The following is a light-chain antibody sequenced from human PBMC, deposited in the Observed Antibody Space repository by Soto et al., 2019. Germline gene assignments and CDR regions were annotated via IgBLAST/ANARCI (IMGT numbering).Light chain of an antibody. CDR1: QSVSSSY. CDR2: GAS. V-gene: IGKV3-20*01. J-gene: IGKJ1*01. CDR3: QQYNNWWT. Sequence: EIVLTQSPGTLSLSPGDRATLSCRASQSVSSSYLAWYQQKPGQAPRLLIYGASSRATDIPDRFSGSGSGTEFTLTISSLQFDDSAVYYCQQYNNWWTFGQGTKVDI.